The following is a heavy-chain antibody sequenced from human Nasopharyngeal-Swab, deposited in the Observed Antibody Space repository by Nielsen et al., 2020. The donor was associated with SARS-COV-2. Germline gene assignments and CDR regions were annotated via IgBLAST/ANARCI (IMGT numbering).Heavy chain of an antibody. CDR1: GGSISSYY. D-gene: IGHD5-18*01. Sequence: SETLSLTCSVSGGSISSYYWSWIRHRPGQGLEWLGYVFYSGTTNYNPSLKSRVPISVDTSKNHFSLKLRSMTAADTAVYFCARSGYSYGLPVGYFGHWGQGILVTVSS. J-gene: IGHJ4*02. V-gene: IGHV4-59*01. CDR2: VFYSGTT. CDR3: ARSGYSYGLPVGYFGH.